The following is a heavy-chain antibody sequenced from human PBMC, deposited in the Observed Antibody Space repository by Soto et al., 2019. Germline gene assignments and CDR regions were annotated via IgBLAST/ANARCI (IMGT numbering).Heavy chain of an antibody. CDR3: ARDRNLDYLYFQH. Sequence: PGGSLRLSCAASGFTFSSYWMHWVRQAPGKGLEWVSSISSSSSYIYYADSVKGRFTISRDNSKNTLYLQMNSLRAEDTAVYYCARDRNLDYLYFQHWGQGTLVTVSS. V-gene: IGHV3-21*01. J-gene: IGHJ1*01. D-gene: IGHD4-17*01. CDR2: ISSSSSYI. CDR1: GFTFSSYW.